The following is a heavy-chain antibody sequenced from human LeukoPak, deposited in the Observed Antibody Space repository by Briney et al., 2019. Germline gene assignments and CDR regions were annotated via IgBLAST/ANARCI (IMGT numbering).Heavy chain of an antibody. CDR2: INHSGIT. CDR1: GGSFSGYY. J-gene: IGHJ4*02. Sequence: SETLSLTCAVYGGSFSGYYWSWIRQPPGKGLEWMGEINHSGITNYNPSLKSRVTISVDTSKTQCSLKLSSVTAADTAVYYCTTTPLYTRSWGQRPLLTVPS. V-gene: IGHV4-34*01. D-gene: IGHD1-1*01. CDR3: TTTPLYTRS.